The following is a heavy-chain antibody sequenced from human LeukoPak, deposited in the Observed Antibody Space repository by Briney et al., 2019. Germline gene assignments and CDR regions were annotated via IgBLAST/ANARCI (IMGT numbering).Heavy chain of an antibody. CDR2: ISAYNGNT. J-gene: IGHJ6*02. D-gene: IGHD2-2*01. Sequence: XXSCKAXXXTFTSYGISWVRQAPGQGLEWMGWISAYNGNTNYAQKLQGRVTMTTDTSTSTAYMELRSLRSDDTAVYYCARDGGYCSSTSCYSGDYYYYGMDVWGQGTTVTVSS. CDR3: ARDGGYCSSTSCYSGDYYYYGMDV. CDR1: XXTFTSYG. V-gene: IGHV1-18*01.